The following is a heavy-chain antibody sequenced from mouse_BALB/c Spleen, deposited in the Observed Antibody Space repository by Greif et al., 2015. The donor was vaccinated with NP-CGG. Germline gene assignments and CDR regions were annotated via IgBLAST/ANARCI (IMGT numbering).Heavy chain of an antibody. V-gene: IGHV3-2*02. CDR2: ISYSGST. CDR1: GYSITSDYA. Sequence: EVQGVESGPGLVKPSQSLSLTCTVTGYSITSDYAWNWIRQFPGNKLEWMGYISYSGSTSYNPSLKSRISITRDTSKNQFFLQLNSVTTEDTATYYCARSGAIYDYAFAYWGQGTLVTVSA. J-gene: IGHJ3*01. D-gene: IGHD2-4*01. CDR3: ARSGAIYDYAFAY.